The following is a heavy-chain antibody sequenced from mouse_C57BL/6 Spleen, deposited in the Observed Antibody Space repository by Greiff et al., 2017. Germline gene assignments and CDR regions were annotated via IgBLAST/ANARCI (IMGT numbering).Heavy chain of an antibody. D-gene: IGHD3-2*02. CDR1: GYTFTRYW. CDR2: IDPNSGGT. J-gene: IGHJ3*01. Sequence: QVQLQQSGAELVKPGASVKLSCKASGYTFTRYWMHWVKQRPGRGLEWIGRIDPNSGGTKYNEKFKSKATLTVDKPSSTAYMQLSSLTSEDSAVYYCARSPDSSGYVAWFAYWGQGTLVTVSA. CDR3: ARSPDSSGYVAWFAY. V-gene: IGHV1-72*01.